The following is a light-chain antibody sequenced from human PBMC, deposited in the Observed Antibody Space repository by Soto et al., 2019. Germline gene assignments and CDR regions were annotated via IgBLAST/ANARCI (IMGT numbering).Light chain of an antibody. CDR2: GAS. V-gene: IGKV3-15*01. Sequence: EIVMTQSPATLSVSPGERATLSCRASQSVSYNLAWYQKKPGQAPRLLIYGASTRATGIPARFSGSGSGTEFTLTISSLQSEDFAVYYCQQYNNWWTFGQGTKVEIK. CDR1: QSVSYN. J-gene: IGKJ1*01. CDR3: QQYNNWWT.